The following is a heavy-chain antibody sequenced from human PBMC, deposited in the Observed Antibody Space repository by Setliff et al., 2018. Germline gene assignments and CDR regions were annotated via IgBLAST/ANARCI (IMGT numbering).Heavy chain of an antibody. Sequence: GGSLRFSCAASGFNFSSYEMNWVRQAPGKGLEWVSYSSTSGSTIYYAVSVKGRFTISRDNAKNSLYLQMNSLRAEDTAVYYCARDGGEYWGQGTLVTVSS. J-gene: IGHJ4*02. CDR3: ARDGGEY. CDR2: SSTSGSTI. D-gene: IGHD3-16*01. V-gene: IGHV3-48*03. CDR1: GFNFSSYE.